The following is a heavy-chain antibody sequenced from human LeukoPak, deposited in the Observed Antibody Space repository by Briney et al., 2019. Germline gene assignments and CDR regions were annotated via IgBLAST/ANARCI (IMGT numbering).Heavy chain of an antibody. J-gene: IGHJ4*02. CDR2: INPNSGGT. CDR1: GYTFTGYY. V-gene: IGHV1-2*02. Sequence: ASVKVSCKASGYTFTGYYMHWVRQAPGQGLEWMGWINPNSGGTNYAQKFQGRVTMTRDTPISTAYMELSRLRSDDTAVYYCARDYSSGWYAQYYFDYWGQGTLVTVSS. CDR3: ARDYSSGWYAQYYFDY. D-gene: IGHD6-19*01.